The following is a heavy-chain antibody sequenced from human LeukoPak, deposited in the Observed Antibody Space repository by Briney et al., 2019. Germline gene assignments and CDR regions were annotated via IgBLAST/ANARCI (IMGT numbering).Heavy chain of an antibody. D-gene: IGHD5-12*01. CDR2: INPNSGGT. V-gene: IGHV1-2*06. CDR1: GYTFTGYY. CDR3: ARESGYSGYDGWFDP. Sequence: ASVKVSCKASGYTFTGYYMHWVRQAPGQGLEWMGRINPNSGGTNYAQKFQGRVTMTRDTSISTAYMELSRLRSDDTAVYYCARESGYSGYDGWFDPWGQGTLVTVPS. J-gene: IGHJ5*02.